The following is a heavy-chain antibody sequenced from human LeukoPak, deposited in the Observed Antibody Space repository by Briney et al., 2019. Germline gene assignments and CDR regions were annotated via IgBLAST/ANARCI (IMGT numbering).Heavy chain of an antibody. CDR1: AFTFSDYS. D-gene: IGHD1-26*01. V-gene: IGHV3-48*01. CDR3: ARDRLTSGSYFFDY. J-gene: IGHJ4*02. CDR2: ISGRSSTI. Sequence: PGRSLRLSCAASAFTFSDYSMNWVSQAPGKGLEWISYISGRSSTIYYADSVRGRFTISRDNAKNLMYLQMNSLRAEDTAVYYCARDRLTSGSYFFDYWGQGTLVTVSS.